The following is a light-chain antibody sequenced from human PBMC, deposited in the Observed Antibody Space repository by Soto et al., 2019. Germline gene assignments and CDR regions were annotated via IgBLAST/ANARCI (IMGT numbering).Light chain of an antibody. V-gene: IGKV1-27*01. CDR1: YGTGTF. CDR2: GAS. CDR3: QKYDGAPLT. J-gene: IGKJ4*01. Sequence: DIQMTQSPSSPSASIGERVNITLPASYGTGTFLAWDPQKPGKGPNLLIHGASTFHFGVSSRFSCSGSGTDFTLTISSLQPEDVATYFCQKYDGAPLTCSGGTKVEIK.